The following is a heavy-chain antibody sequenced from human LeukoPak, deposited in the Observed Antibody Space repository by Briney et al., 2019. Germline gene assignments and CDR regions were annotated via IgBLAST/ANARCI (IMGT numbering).Heavy chain of an antibody. CDR1: GYTFTSNY. CDR3: ARDRGSGTYDPGMIIPIYHFDY. J-gene: IGHJ4*02. D-gene: IGHD3-10*01. CDR2: ISPSGGST. Sequence: GASVKVSCKAFGYTFTSNYMHWVRQAPGQGPEWMGVISPSGGSTTYAQKFQGRVTLTRDMSTSTDYLELSSLRSEDTAVYYCARDRGSGTYDPGMIIPIYHFDYWGQGTLVTVSS. V-gene: IGHV1-46*01.